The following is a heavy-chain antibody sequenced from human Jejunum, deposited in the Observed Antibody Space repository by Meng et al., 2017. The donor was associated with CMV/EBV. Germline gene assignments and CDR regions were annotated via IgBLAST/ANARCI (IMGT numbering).Heavy chain of an antibody. J-gene: IGHJ4*02. CDR3: VRDWFGDTGRLDY. CDR2: IKPDGSEK. V-gene: IGHV3-7*01. Sequence: SGFTLRNLWVGWVRQLSGKGLEWVANIKPDGSEKYYVDSVKGRFTISRDNAENSLFLQMNSLRAEDTAVYYCVRDWFGDTGRLDYWGQGTLVTVSS. CDR1: GFTLRNLW. D-gene: IGHD2-21*01.